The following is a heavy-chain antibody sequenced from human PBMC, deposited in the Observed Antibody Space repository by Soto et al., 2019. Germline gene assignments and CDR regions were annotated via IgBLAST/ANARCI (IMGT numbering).Heavy chain of an antibody. CDR2: ISYRGST. CDR1: AGSITTSY. J-gene: IGHJ5*02. Sequence: SETLSLTCTVSAGSITTSYWSWIRQPLGKALEWIGYISYRGSTNYNPSLKSRLTISIYTSKSQISLKLTSMTTADTAVYYCASSGIVGREVNTWFDPWGQGTLVTFSS. D-gene: IGHD3-22*01. CDR3: ASSGIVGREVNTWFDP. V-gene: IGHV4-59*01.